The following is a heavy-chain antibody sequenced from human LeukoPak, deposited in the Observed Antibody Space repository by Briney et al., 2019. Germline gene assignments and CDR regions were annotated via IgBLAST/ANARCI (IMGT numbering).Heavy chain of an antibody. J-gene: IGHJ3*02. D-gene: IGHD3-9*01. V-gene: IGHV6-1*01. CDR3: AREEGSYDILTGYHDAFDI. CDR2: TYYRSKWYN. Sequence: SQTLSLTCAISGDSVSSNSAAWNWIRQSPSRGLEWLGRTYYRSKWYNDYAVSVKSRITINPDTSKNQFSLQQNSVTPEDTAVYYCAREEGSYDILTGYHDAFDIWGQGTMVTVSS. CDR1: GDSVSSNSAA.